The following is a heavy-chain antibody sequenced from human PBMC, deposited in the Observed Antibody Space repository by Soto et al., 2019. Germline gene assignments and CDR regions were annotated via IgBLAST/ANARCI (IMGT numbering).Heavy chain of an antibody. D-gene: IGHD5-12*01. CDR2: IYHSGST. CDR3: AREKMATIYDS. V-gene: IGHV4-4*02. Sequence: SETLSLTCAVSGGCIISSNWWSWVRQPPGKGLEWIGEIYHSGSTNYNPSLKSRLIMSVDTSKKQFSLGLNSVTAADTAVYFCAREKMATIYDSWGQGTLVTVSS. CDR1: GGCIISSNW. J-gene: IGHJ5*01.